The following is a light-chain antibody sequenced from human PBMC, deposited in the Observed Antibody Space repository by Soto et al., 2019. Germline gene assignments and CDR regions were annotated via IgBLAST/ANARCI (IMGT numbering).Light chain of an antibody. CDR1: QSISSW. J-gene: IGKJ1*01. V-gene: IGKV1-5*03. CDR2: KAS. CDR3: QQYNTYPWT. Sequence: DIQMTQSPSTLSASVGDRVTITCRASQSISSWLAWYQQKPGKAPNLLIYKASSLQSGVLSRFSGSGSGTEFTLTISSLQPDDFATYYCQQYNTYPWTFGQGTKVEIK.